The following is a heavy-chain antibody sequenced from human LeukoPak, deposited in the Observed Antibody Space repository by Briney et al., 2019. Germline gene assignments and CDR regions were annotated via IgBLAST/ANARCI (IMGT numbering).Heavy chain of an antibody. Sequence: GGSLRLSCAASGFTFSSYVMHWVRQAPGKGLEWVAVISYDGSNKYYADSVKGRFTISRDNSKNTLYLQMNSLRAEDTAVYYCAKTEINTGYSSGWYFDYWGQGTLVTVSS. CDR3: AKTEINTGYSSGWYFDY. D-gene: IGHD6-19*01. J-gene: IGHJ4*02. V-gene: IGHV3-30*18. CDR2: ISYDGSNK. CDR1: GFTFSSYV.